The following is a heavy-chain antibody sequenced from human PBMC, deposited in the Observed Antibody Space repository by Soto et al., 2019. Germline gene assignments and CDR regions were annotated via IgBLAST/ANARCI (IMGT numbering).Heavy chain of an antibody. Sequence: QVQLQQWGAGLLKPSETLSLTCAVHGGSFSGYYWSWIRQPPGKGLEWIGEVNHRGSTNYNPSLNSRVTISVDTSKNQFSLSLSSVTAADTAVYSCARDYYYDNSGYPSRTLFFHVWGQGTLVTVSS. J-gene: IGHJ4*02. CDR3: ARDYYYDNSGYPSRTLFFHV. D-gene: IGHD3-22*01. V-gene: IGHV4-34*01. CDR2: VNHRGST. CDR1: GGSFSGYY.